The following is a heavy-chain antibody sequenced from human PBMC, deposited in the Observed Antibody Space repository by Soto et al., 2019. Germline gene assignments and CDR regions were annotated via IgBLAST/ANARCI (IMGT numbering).Heavy chain of an antibody. Sequence: PSETLSLTCTVSGGSISSGDYYWSWIRQPPGKGLEWIGYIYYSGSTYYNPSLKSRVTISVDTSENQFSLKLSSVTAADTAVYYCARANIVVVVAAPSGWFDPWGQGTLVTVSS. CDR1: GGSISSGDYY. V-gene: IGHV4-30-4*01. CDR3: ARANIVVVVAAPSGWFDP. CDR2: IYYSGST. J-gene: IGHJ5*02. D-gene: IGHD2-15*01.